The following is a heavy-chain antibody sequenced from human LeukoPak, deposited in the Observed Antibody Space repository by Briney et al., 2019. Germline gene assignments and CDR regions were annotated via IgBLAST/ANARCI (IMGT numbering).Heavy chain of an antibody. Sequence: PGGSLRLSCAASGFTFSSYAMSWARRAPGRGLGWVSVFSGRGGSTYYADSVKGRFTISRDNTKNTLYLRMNSLRAEDTAVYYGAKDLRVAYYYDSGGYLWGQGTLVTVSS. D-gene: IGHD3-22*01. J-gene: IGHJ4*02. CDR3: AKDLRVAYYYDSGGYL. CDR1: GFTFSSYA. V-gene: IGHV3-23*01. CDR2: FSGRGGST.